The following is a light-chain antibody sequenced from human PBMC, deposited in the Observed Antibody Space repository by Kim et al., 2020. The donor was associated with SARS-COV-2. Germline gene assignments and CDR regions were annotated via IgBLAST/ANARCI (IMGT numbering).Light chain of an antibody. CDR1: QSVTPY. CDR2: ETS. J-gene: IGKJ1*01. Sequence: EIVLTQSPGTLSLSPGERATLSCRASQSVTPYLACYQQKPGQPPRLLIYETSTRATGIPDRFSGSGSGTDFTLTISRLEPQDFAVYHCHQYGTSPGTFGPGTKVDIK. V-gene: IGKV3-20*01. CDR3: HQYGTSPGT.